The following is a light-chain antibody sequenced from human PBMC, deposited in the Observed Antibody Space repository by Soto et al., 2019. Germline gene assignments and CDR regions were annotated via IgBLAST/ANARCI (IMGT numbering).Light chain of an antibody. J-gene: IGKJ4*01. V-gene: IGKV1-6*01. Sequence: IQMTQSPSTLSASVGDRATITCRASQDISNDLGWYQQKPGKAPKLLIYGASTLQSGVPSRFSGSGSGTDFTLTISSLQPEDSASYYCLQDHEHLTFGGGTKVDIK. CDR2: GAS. CDR3: LQDHEHLT. CDR1: QDISND.